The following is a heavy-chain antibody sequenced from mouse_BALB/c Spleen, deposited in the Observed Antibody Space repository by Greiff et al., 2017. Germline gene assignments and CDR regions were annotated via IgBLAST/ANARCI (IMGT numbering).Heavy chain of an antibody. J-gene: IGHJ4*01. CDR1: GFSLTSYG. CDR2: IWSGGST. V-gene: IGHV2-2*02. CDR3: ARIGGSVLFYAMDY. Sequence: VQLQQSGPGLVQPSQSLSITCTVSGFSLTSYGVHWVRQSPGKGLEWLGVIWSGGSTDYNAAFISRLSISKDNSESQVFFKMNSQQANDTAIDYCARIGGSVLFYAMDYWGQGTSVTVSS. D-gene: IGHD1-1*01.